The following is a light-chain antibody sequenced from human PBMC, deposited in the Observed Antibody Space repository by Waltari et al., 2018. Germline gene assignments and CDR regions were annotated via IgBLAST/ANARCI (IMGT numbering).Light chain of an antibody. CDR1: ASNLVASYD. Sequence: QSVLTQPPSVSGAPGQRASISCTGSASNLVASYDVHWYQQHPGKAPKLLIYGTSTRPPGVPDRVFGSQSGTSASLAITALQAEDEAEYYCQSYDTSLSVVFGGGTKLTVL. J-gene: IGLJ2*01. CDR2: GTS. V-gene: IGLV1-40*01. CDR3: QSYDTSLSVV.